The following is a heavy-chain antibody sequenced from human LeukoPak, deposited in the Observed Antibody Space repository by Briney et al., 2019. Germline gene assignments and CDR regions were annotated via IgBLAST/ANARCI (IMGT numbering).Heavy chain of an antibody. CDR1: GYTFTGYY. J-gene: IGHJ5*02. V-gene: IGHV1-2*02. CDR2: INPNSGGT. D-gene: IGHD2/OR15-2a*01. CDR3: ARTDLLRQNWFDP. Sequence: ASVKVSCKASGYTFTGYYMHWVRQAPGQGLEWMGWINPNSGGTNYAQKFQGRVTMTRDTSISTAYMELSRLRSDDTAVYYCARTDLLRQNWFDPWGQGTLVTVPS.